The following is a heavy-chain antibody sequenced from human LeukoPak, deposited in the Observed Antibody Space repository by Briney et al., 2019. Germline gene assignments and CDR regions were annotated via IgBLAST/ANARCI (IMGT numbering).Heavy chain of an antibody. V-gene: IGHV3-23*01. CDR3: AKYNYYGSGSYYNDFDS. CDR2: ISRSGDRT. D-gene: IGHD3-10*01. Sequence: GGSLRLSCAASGFIFSTYAMSWVRRAPGNGLEWVSSISRSGDRTFYADSVKGRFTISRDNSKNTLYLQMSSLRAEDTAIYYCAKYNYYGSGSYYNDFDSWGQGTLVTVSS. J-gene: IGHJ4*02. CDR1: GFIFSTYA.